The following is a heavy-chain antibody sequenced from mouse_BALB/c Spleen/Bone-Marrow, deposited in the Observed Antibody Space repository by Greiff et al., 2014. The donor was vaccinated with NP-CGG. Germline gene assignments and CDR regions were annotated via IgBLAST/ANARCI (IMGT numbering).Heavy chain of an antibody. J-gene: IGHJ2*02. Sequence: EVMLMESGAELVKPGASVKLSCTASGFNIKDTYIQWVKQRLEQGLGWIGGIFPGNGNTKYDQKFKGKATITADTSSNTAYLQLSSLTSEDTAVYYCARNYYNSGYFDYWGQGTSVTVSS. CDR3: ARNYYNSGYFDY. D-gene: IGHD1-1*01. CDR2: IFPGNGNT. V-gene: IGHV14-3*02. CDR1: GFNIKDTY.